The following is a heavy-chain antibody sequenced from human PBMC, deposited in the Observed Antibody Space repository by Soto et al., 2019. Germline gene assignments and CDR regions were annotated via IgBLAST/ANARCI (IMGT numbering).Heavy chain of an antibody. CDR2: FFIGGNT. CDR3: ARRYGSAFDI. J-gene: IGHJ3*02. CDR1: GGSISSSTYY. Sequence: SETLSLTCTVSGGSISSSTYYWGWMRQPPGKGLEWIASFFIGGNTYYNPSLKSRVTISVDTSKNQFSLKLSSVTAADTAVYFCARRYGSAFDIWGQGTMVTVSS. D-gene: IGHD4-17*01. V-gene: IGHV4-39*01.